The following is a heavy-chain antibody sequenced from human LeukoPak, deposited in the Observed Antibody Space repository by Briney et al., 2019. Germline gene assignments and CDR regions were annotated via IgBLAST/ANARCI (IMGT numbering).Heavy chain of an antibody. D-gene: IGHD5/OR15-5a*01. V-gene: IGHV3-21*01. CDR2: ITSSSTYI. Sequence: PGGSLRLSCVASGFTFSGYTMNWVRQAPGKGLEWVSSITSSSTYIYYADSVRGRFTIPRDNAKNSLYLQMNSLRAEDTAVYYCARDSVRHLDYWGQGTLVTVSS. CDR3: ARDSVRHLDY. CDR1: GFTFSGYT. J-gene: IGHJ4*02.